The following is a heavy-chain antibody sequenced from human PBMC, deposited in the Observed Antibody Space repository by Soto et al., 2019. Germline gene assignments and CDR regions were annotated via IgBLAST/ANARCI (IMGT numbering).Heavy chain of an antibody. CDR2: INHSGST. J-gene: IGHJ4*02. CDR1: GGSFSGYY. D-gene: IGHD4-17*01. V-gene: IGHV4-34*01. Sequence: QVQLQQWGAGLLKPSETLSLTCAVYGGSFSGYYWSWIRQPPGKGLEWIGEINHSGSTNYNPSLKRRVTISVDTSKNQFSLELRSVTAADTAVYYCAKDVGHDYGDYGVYWGQGTLVTVSS. CDR3: AKDVGHDYGDYGVY.